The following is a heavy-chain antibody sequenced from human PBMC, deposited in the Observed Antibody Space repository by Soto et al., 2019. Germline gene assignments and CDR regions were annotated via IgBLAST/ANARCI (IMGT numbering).Heavy chain of an antibody. CDR1: GGSFSGYY. D-gene: IGHD2-2*01. CDR3: ARAFYVVVPAASPPGNYYYYYGMDV. V-gene: IGHV4-34*01. J-gene: IGHJ6*02. CDR2: INHSGST. Sequence: SETLSLTCAVYGGSFSGYYWSWIRQPPGKGLEWIGEINHSGSTNYNPSLKSRVTISVDTSKDQFSLKLSSVTAADTAVYYCARAFYVVVPAASPPGNYYYYYGMDVWGQGTTVTVSS.